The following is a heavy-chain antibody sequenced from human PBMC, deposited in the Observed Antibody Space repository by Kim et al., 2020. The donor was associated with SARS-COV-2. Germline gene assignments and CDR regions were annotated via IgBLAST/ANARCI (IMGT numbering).Heavy chain of an antibody. CDR3: AKAIMHVDTAMVGFDY. Sequence: GRFTRARNNAKNTLYLQMNSMRAEDTAVYYCAKAIMHVDTAMVGFDYWGQGTLVTVSS. V-gene: IGHV3-33*06. J-gene: IGHJ4*02. D-gene: IGHD5-18*01.